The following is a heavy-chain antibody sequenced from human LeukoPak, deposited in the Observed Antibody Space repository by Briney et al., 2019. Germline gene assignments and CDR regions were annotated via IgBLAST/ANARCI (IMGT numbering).Heavy chain of an antibody. Sequence: RSQTLSLTCTVSGYSISSGYYWGWIRQPPGKGLEWIGSIYHSGSTYYNPSLKIRLTISVVTSKNQFSLKLSSVTAADTAVYYCARIRSRKWGFDYWGQGTLVTVSS. CDR1: GYSISSGYY. CDR3: ARIRSRKWGFDY. CDR2: IYHSGST. V-gene: IGHV4-38-2*02. J-gene: IGHJ4*02. D-gene: IGHD1-26*01.